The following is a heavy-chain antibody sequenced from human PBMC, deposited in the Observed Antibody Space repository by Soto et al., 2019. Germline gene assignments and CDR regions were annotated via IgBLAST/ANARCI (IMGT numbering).Heavy chain of an antibody. Sequence: PGVALRLSCAASGFPFTNYSMNWVRQAPGKGLEWVSSISSTSTYTYYADSVKGRFTISRDNTKNSLYLRMNSLRAEDTAVYYCARDFSTITIFGWWYGVDRWGQRTTVTV. CDR2: ISSTSTYT. V-gene: IGHV3-21*01. CDR3: ARDFSTITIFGWWYGVDR. J-gene: IGHJ6*01. CDR1: GFPFTNYS. D-gene: IGHD3-3*01.